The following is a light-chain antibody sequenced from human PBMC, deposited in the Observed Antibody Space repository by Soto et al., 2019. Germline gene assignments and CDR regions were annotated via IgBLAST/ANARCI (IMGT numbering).Light chain of an antibody. Sequence: DIQMTQSPSTLSASVGDRVTITCRASQSISSWLAWYQQKPGKAPKLLIYDASSLESGVPSRFSGSGSGTEFTLTISSLQPDDFETYYCQHYNSYSWTFGQGPKVHI. CDR1: QSISSW. J-gene: IGKJ1*01. V-gene: IGKV1-5*01. CDR2: DAS. CDR3: QHYNSYSWT.